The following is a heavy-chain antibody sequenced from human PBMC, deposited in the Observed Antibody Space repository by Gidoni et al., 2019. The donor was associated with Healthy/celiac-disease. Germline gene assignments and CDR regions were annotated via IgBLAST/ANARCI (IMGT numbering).Heavy chain of an antibody. CDR1: GGTFSSYA. CDR2: IIPIFGTA. D-gene: IGHD3-3*01. CDR3: ARDRPYDFWSGYYTPPEGY. J-gene: IGHJ4*02. Sequence: QVQLVQSGAEVKKPGSSVKVSCKASGGTFSSYAIRWVRQAPGQGLEWMGGIIPIFGTANYAQKFQGRVTITADESTSTAYMELSSLRSEDTAVYYCARDRPYDFWSGYYTPPEGYWGQGTLVTVSS. V-gene: IGHV1-69*01.